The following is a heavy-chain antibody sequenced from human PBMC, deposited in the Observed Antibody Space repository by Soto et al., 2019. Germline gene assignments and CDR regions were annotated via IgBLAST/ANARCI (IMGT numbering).Heavy chain of an antibody. CDR1: GGSISSGGYS. CDR3: ARRAPVVTHY. J-gene: IGHJ4*02. D-gene: IGHD3-22*01. CDR2: IYHSGST. Sequence: SETLSLTCAVSGGSISSGGYSWSWIRQPPGKGLEWIGYIYHSGSTYYNPSLKSRVTISVGRSKNQFSLKLSSVTAADTAVYYIARRAPVVTHYSCQATLLSVSS. V-gene: IGHV4-30-2*01.